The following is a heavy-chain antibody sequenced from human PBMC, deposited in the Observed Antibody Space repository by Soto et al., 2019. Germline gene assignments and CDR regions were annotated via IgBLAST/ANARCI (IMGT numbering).Heavy chain of an antibody. CDR3: ARAMTQNTFDY. Sequence: EVQLVESGGGLVQPGGSLRLSCAASGFTFSRYWMHWVRQPPGKGLVWVSRINSDGSSTSYADSVKGRFTISRDNAQTTLYLRMNSLRAEDTAVYYCARAMTQNTFDYWGQGTLVTVSS. CDR1: GFTFSRYW. V-gene: IGHV3-74*01. D-gene: IGHD2-2*01. CDR2: INSDGSST. J-gene: IGHJ4*02.